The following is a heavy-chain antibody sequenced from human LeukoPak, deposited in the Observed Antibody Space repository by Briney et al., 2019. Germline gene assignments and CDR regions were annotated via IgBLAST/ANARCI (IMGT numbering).Heavy chain of an antibody. D-gene: IGHD2-15*01. J-gene: IGHJ5*02. V-gene: IGHV4-34*01. CDR2: INHSGST. CDR1: GGSYSGYY. CDR3: ARGISLFDP. Sequence: SETLSLTCAVYGGSYSGYYWSWIRQPPGKGLEWIGEINHSGSTNYNPSLKSRVTISVDTSKNQFSLKLSSVTAADTAVYYCARGISLFDPWGQGTLVTVSS.